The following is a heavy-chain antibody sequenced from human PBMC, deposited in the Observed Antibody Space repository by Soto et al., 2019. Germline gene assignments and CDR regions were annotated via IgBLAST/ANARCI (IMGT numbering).Heavy chain of an antibody. D-gene: IGHD3-10*01. Sequence: QVQLVESGGGVVQPGRSLRLSCAASGFTFSSYAMHWVRQAPGKGLEWVAVISYDGSNKYYADSVKGRFTISRDNSKNTLYLQMNSLRAEDTAVYYCASDDSGDALKDWGQGTLVTVSS. CDR1: GFTFSSYA. CDR2: ISYDGSNK. CDR3: ASDDSGDALKD. J-gene: IGHJ4*02. V-gene: IGHV3-30-3*01.